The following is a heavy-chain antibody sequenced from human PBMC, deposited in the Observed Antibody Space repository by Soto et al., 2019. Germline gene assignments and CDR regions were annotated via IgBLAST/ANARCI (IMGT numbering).Heavy chain of an antibody. CDR2: IYYSGST. CDR3: AAGDSGRYRLGWYYYYGMDV. V-gene: IGHV4-39*01. Sequence: SETLSLTCTVSGGSISSSSYYWGWIRQPPGKGLEWIGSIYYSGSTYYNPSLKSRVTISVDTSKNQFSLKLSSVTAADTAVYYCAAGDSGRYRLGWYYYYGMDVWGQGTTVTVSS. CDR1: GGSISSSSYY. D-gene: IGHD1-26*01. J-gene: IGHJ6*02.